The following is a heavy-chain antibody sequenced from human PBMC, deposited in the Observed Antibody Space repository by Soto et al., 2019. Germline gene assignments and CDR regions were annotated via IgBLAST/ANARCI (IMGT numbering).Heavy chain of an antibody. V-gene: IGHV1-69*13. CDR3: ASDPSDSSGFHPYFDY. J-gene: IGHJ4*02. Sequence: SVKVSCKASGGTFSSYAISWVRQAPGQGLEWMGGIIPIFGTANYAQKFQGRVTITADESTSTAYMELSSLRSEDTAVYYCASDPSDSSGFHPYFDYWGQGTLVTVSS. CDR2: IIPIFGTA. CDR1: GGTFSSYA. D-gene: IGHD3-22*01.